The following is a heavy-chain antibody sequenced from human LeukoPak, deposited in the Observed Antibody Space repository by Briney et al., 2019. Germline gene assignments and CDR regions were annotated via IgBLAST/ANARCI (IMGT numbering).Heavy chain of an antibody. Sequence: SQTLSLTCAISGDSVSNNGAAWHWIRQSPSRGLEWLGRTYYKSKWYNDSSVSVKSRITINPDTSRNQFSLQLNSVTPEDTAVYYCARGSKYYDILGWGQGTLVTVSS. CDR2: TYYKSKWYN. CDR1: GDSVSNNGAA. J-gene: IGHJ4*02. D-gene: IGHD3-9*01. V-gene: IGHV6-1*01. CDR3: ARGSKYYDILG.